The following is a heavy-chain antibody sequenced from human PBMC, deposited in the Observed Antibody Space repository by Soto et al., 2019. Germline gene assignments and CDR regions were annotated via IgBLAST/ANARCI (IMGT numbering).Heavy chain of an antibody. J-gene: IGHJ4*02. CDR3: ARLDTAMVTSVDY. V-gene: IGHV4-61*01. CDR1: GGSVSSGSYY. Sequence: QVQLQESGPGLVKPSETLSLTCTVSGGSVSSGSYYWSWIRQPPGKGLEWNGYIYYSGSTNYNPSLKSRVTISVDTSKNQFSLKLSSVTAADTAVYYCARLDTAMVTSVDYWGQGTLVTVSS. CDR2: IYYSGST. D-gene: IGHD5-18*01.